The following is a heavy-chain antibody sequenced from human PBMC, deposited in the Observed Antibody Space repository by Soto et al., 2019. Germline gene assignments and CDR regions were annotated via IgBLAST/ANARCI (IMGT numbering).Heavy chain of an antibody. CDR2: AYADGRT. D-gene: IGHD3-10*01. J-gene: IGHJ5*02. V-gene: IGHV4-39*01. CDR3: MRHKTYGDWLDP. CDR1: YESRARCNSC. Sequence: CSVAYESRARCNSCCCWVSQPPGKGLEWIAVAYADGRTYYTPSLKSRVTLSVDTSKNQFSLKLNSVTAADTAVFYCMRHKTYGDWLDPWGQATLVTVSS.